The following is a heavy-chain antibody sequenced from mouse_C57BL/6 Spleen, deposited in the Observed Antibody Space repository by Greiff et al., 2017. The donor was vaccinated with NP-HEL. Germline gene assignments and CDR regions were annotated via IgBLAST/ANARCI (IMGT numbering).Heavy chain of an antibody. CDR2: IHPNSGST. J-gene: IGHJ2*01. CDR1: GYTFTSYW. CDR3: ARSDGDYFDY. V-gene: IGHV1-64*01. Sequence: VQLQQPGAELVKPGASVKLSCKASGYTFTSYWMHWVKQRPGQGLEWIGMIHPNSGSTNYNEKFKSKATLTVDKSSSTAYMQLSRLTSEDSAVYYCARSDGDYFDYWGQGTTLTVSS.